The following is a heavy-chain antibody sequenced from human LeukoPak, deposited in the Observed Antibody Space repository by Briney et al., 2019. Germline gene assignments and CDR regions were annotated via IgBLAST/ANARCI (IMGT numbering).Heavy chain of an antibody. CDR2: ISYDGSKK. D-gene: IGHD5-18*01. V-gene: IGHV3-30*04. CDR3: ARDLSGVTGYTYGRGIDY. Sequence: PGGSLRLSCAASGFTFSTYSMHWVRQAPGKGLEWVAIISYDGSKKYYADSVKGRFTISRDNAENSLYLQMHSLRAEDTAVYYCARDLSGVTGYTYGRGIDYWGQGTLVTVSS. CDR1: GFTFSTYS. J-gene: IGHJ4*02.